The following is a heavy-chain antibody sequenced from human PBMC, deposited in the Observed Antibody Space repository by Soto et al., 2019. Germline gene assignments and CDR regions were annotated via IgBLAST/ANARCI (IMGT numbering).Heavy chain of an antibody. J-gene: IGHJ6*02. CDR3: TRPVTYYYGSGGHYYGMDV. CDR1: GFTFSGSA. V-gene: IGHV3-73*01. D-gene: IGHD3-10*01. Sequence: PGGSLRLSCAASGFTFSGSAMHWVRQASGKGLEWVGRIRSKANSYATAYAASVKGRFTISRDDSKNTAYLQMNSLKTEDTAVYYCTRPVTYYYGSGGHYYGMDVWGQGTTVTVSS. CDR2: IRSKANSYAT.